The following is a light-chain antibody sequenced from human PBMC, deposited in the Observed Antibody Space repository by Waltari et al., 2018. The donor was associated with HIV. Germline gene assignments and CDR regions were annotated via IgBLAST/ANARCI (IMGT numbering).Light chain of an antibody. Sequence: EMVMTQSPATLSVSPGERATLSCRASQSVGSKLAWYQQKPGKAPRLLIYGASSRATGVSARFSGSGSGTEFTLTVSSLESEDFAVYYCQQYENWPYTFGQGTKLEIK. CDR2: GAS. CDR1: QSVGSK. J-gene: IGKJ2*01. V-gene: IGKV3-15*01. CDR3: QQYENWPYT.